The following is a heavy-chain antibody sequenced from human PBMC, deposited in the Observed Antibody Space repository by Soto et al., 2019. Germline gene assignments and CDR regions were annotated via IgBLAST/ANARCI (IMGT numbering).Heavy chain of an antibody. CDR2: IIPFFGST. V-gene: IGHV1-69*13. J-gene: IGHJ4*02. CDR1: GGTFSNYA. Sequence: SVKVSCKASGGTFSNYAISWVRQAPGQGLEWMGGIIPFFGSTNYAQKFQGRVTMSADESTSTAYMDLSSLRSEDTAVYYCATGVDRYCSSTSCCVLDSWGQGTLVTVSS. CDR3: ATGVDRYCSSTSCCVLDS. D-gene: IGHD2-2*01.